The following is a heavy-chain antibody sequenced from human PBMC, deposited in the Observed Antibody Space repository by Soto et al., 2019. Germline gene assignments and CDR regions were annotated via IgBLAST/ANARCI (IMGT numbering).Heavy chain of an antibody. CDR1: GFTFDDYA. Sequence: GGSLRLSCAASGFTFDDYAMHWVRQAPGKGLEWVSGISWNSGSIGYADSVKGRFTISRDNAKNSLYLQMNSLRAEDTALYYCAKDNQAVADHYYGMDVWGQGTTVTVSS. V-gene: IGHV3-9*01. J-gene: IGHJ6*02. CDR2: ISWNSGSI. CDR3: AKDNQAVADHYYGMDV. D-gene: IGHD6-19*01.